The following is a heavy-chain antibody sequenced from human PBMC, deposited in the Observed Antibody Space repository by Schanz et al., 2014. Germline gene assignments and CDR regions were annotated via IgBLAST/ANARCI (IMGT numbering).Heavy chain of an antibody. V-gene: IGHV3-23*01. Sequence: EVQLLESGGGLVQPGGSLRLSCAASGFTFTNYAMSWVRQAPGKGLEWVSRINGDGSNTNYADSVKGRFTISRDNSKNTLFLQMNSLRAEDTAVYYCARDHTTESYYSAGPPIDYWGQGTLLTVSS. J-gene: IGHJ4*02. CDR2: INGDGSNT. CDR3: ARDHTTESYYSAGPPIDY. D-gene: IGHD1-26*01. CDR1: GFTFTNYA.